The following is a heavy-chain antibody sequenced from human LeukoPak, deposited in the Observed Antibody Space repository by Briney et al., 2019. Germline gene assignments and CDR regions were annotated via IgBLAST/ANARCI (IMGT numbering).Heavy chain of an antibody. CDR2: IFHTGHT. D-gene: IGHD3-10*01. CDR3: ARGSYGAGSHFDF. J-gene: IGHJ4*02. Sequence: SETLSLTCAVSGGSISSGGYSWSWIRQPPGKGLEWIGYIFHTGHTSYNPSLKSRVTISVDMSKNQLSLRLTSVTAADTAVYYCARGSYGAGSHFDFWGQGTLVTVSS. CDR1: GGSISSGGYS. V-gene: IGHV4-30-2*01.